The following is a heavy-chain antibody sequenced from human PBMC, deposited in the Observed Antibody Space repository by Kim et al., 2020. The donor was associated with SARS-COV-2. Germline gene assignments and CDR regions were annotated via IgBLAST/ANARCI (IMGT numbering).Heavy chain of an antibody. Sequence: ASVKVSCKTSGYTFISNGISWVRQAPGQGLEWMGWIDPYSAVINYTHKLQGRVTLTTDTSTGTAYMELGSLISDDTALYYCARDRKHGLDSWGQGTLVTV. CDR2: IDPYSAVI. CDR1: GYTFISNG. J-gene: IGHJ4*02. V-gene: IGHV1-18*01. CDR3: ARDRKHGLDS.